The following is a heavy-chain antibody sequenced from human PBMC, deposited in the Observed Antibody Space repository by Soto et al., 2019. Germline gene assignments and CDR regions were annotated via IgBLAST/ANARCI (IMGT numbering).Heavy chain of an antibody. Sequence: QVQLVQSGAEVKKPGSSVKVSCKASGGTFSGYAISWVRQAPGQGLEWMGGIIPIFGTANYAQKFQGRVTITADESTSTAYMELSSLRSEDTAVYYCAREGSGSYFLPGLGFDPWGQGTLVTVSS. D-gene: IGHD1-26*01. CDR3: AREGSGSYFLPGLGFDP. CDR2: IIPIFGTA. J-gene: IGHJ5*02. CDR1: GGTFSGYA. V-gene: IGHV1-69*01.